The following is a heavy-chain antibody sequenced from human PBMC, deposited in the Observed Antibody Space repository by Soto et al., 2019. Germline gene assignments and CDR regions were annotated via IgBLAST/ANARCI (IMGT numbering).Heavy chain of an antibody. V-gene: IGHV4-4*07. CDR1: GGSISRYY. CDR3: VTSYHDYGVPFDV. Sequence: QVQLQESGPGRVKPSETLSLTCTVSGGSISRYYWSWIRQPAGKGLEWIGRIYISGSTNYNPSLKSRVTVSLDTSKNHFSLKLNSVTAADTAVYYCVTSYHDYGVPFDVWGQGTMVTVSS. D-gene: IGHD4-17*01. J-gene: IGHJ3*01. CDR2: IYISGST.